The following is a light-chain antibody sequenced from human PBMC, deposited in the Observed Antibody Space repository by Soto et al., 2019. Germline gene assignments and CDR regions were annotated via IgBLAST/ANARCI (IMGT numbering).Light chain of an antibody. V-gene: IGKV1-39*01. CDR1: QSISSY. J-gene: IGKJ4*01. CDR3: RQGYSTPPT. CDR2: AAS. Sequence: DIQMTQSPSSLSASVGDRVTITCRASQSISSYLYWYQQKPGKAPKLLIYAASSLQSGVPSRFSGSGSGTDFTLTISRLQPEDFATYYCRQGYSTPPTFGGGTNVEIK.